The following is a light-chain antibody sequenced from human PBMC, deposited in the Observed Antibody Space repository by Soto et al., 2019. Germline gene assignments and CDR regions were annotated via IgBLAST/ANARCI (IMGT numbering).Light chain of an antibody. CDR3: QQYDTYWT. CDR1: QIISRW. J-gene: IGKJ1*01. V-gene: IGKV1-5*03. Sequence: DIQMTQSPSTLSASVGDRVTITCRASQIISRWLAWYQQKPGKAPKLLIYKASTLESEVPSRFSGSGSGTEFNLTINSLQPDDFATYYCQQYDTYWTFGQGTKVEIK. CDR2: KAS.